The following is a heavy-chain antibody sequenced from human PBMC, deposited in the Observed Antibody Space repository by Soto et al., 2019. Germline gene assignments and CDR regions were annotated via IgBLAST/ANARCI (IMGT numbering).Heavy chain of an antibody. D-gene: IGHD2-8*02. V-gene: IGHV4-34*01. Sequence: QVQLQQWGAGLLKPSETLSLTCAVYGGSFSDYYWSWIRQPPGKGLEWIGEIHHNGRVNYNPSLKSRVSISVDTSKRQSSLKLNSVTAADTAVYYCARGRGYCAGGDGLNWLDPWGQGTLVTVSS. CDR3: ARGRGYCAGGDGLNWLDP. CDR2: IHHNGRV. J-gene: IGHJ5*02. CDR1: GGSFSDYY.